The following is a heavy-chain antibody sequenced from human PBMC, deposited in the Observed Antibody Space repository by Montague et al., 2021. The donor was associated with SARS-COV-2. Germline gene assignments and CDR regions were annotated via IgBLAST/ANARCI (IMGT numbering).Heavy chain of an antibody. CDR3: ARDSRIVGATGGMDV. CDR1: GFTFSSYW. J-gene: IGHJ6*02. D-gene: IGHD1-26*01. V-gene: IGHV3-7*03. CDR2: MKPDGGGK. Sequence: SLRLSCAASGFTFSSYWMSWVRQTPGKGLEWVANMKPDGGGKHYVDSVKGRFTISRDNAKNSLNLQMDSLRAEDTALYYCARDSRIVGATGGMDVWGQGTTVIVSS.